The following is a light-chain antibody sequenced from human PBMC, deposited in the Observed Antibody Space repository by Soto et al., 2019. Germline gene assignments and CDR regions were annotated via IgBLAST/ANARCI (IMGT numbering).Light chain of an antibody. CDR3: QQSYSSPTT. V-gene: IGKV1-39*01. Sequence: DIQMTQSPSFLSASVGDRVTITCRVSQSIGKHLNWYQQKPGKAPKFLIYGASTLQSGVPSRFTGSGSGTDFTLTVNSLQAEDFAIYYCQQSYSSPTTFGQGTRLEIK. CDR2: GAS. J-gene: IGKJ5*01. CDR1: QSIGKH.